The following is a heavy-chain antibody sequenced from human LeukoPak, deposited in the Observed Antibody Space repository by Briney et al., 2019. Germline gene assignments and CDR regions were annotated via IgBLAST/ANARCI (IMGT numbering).Heavy chain of an antibody. V-gene: IGHV3-30*12. D-gene: IGHD2-15*01. CDR1: GFTFSSYG. CDR2: ISYDGSSK. Sequence: GGSLRLSCAASGFTFSSYGMHWVRQAPGKGLEWVAVISYDGSSKYYADSVKGRFTISRDNAKNSLYLQMNSLRAEDTAVYYCARDPPVVAATLDYWGQGTLVTVSS. CDR3: ARDPPVVAATLDY. J-gene: IGHJ4*02.